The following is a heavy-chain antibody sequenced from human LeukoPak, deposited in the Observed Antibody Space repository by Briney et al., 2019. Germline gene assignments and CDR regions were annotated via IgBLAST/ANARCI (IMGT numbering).Heavy chain of an antibody. J-gene: IGHJ4*02. CDR2: IRSSSSYI. V-gene: IGHV3-21*01. Sequence: GGSLRLPCAASGFTFSSYSMNWVRQAPGKGLEWVSFIRSSSSYIYCADSVKGRFTISRDNAKNSLYLRMNSLRAEDTAVYYCARPGIAVAGEFFDYWGQGTLVTVSS. D-gene: IGHD6-19*01. CDR3: ARPGIAVAGEFFDY. CDR1: GFTFSSYS.